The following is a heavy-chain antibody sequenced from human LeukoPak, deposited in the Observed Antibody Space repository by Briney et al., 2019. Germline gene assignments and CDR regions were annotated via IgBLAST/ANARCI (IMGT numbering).Heavy chain of an antibody. J-gene: IGHJ4*02. D-gene: IGHD6-13*01. Sequence: SETLSLTCAVSGGSISSYYWSWIRQPPGKGLEWIGYIYYSGSTNYNPSLKSRVTISVDTSKNQFSLKLSSVTAADTAVYYCAKQPRARGPFDYWGQGTLVTVSS. V-gene: IGHV4-59*01. CDR1: GGSISSYY. CDR3: AKQPRARGPFDY. CDR2: IYYSGST.